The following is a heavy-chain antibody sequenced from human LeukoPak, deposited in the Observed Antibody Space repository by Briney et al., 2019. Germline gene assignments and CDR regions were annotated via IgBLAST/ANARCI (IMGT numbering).Heavy chain of an antibody. CDR2: IYYSGST. V-gene: IGHV4-39*01. J-gene: IGHJ4*02. Sequence: SETLSLTCTVSGGSISSSSYYWGWIRQPPGKGLEWIGSIYYSGSTYYNPSLKSRVTISVDTSKNQFSLELSSVTAADTAVYYCARQRYSSSSWAFDYWGQGTLVTVSS. CDR1: GGSISSSSYY. D-gene: IGHD6-13*01. CDR3: ARQRYSSSSWAFDY.